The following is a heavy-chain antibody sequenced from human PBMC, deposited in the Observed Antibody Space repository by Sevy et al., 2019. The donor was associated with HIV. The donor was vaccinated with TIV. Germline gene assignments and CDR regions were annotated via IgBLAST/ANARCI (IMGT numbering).Heavy chain of an antibody. CDR2: VYYSGTT. CDR3: ATHQDRGGGAASDS. CDR1: RGSVTSDSYY. Sequence: SETLSLTCSVSRGSVTSDSYYWGWVRQPPGKGLEWIGTVYYSGTTYYNPSLKSRVTISVDTSNNQFSLRLDSVTAADSAVYYCATHQDRGGGAASDSWGQGALVTVSS. V-gene: IGHV4-39*01. J-gene: IGHJ4*02. D-gene: IGHD6-25*01.